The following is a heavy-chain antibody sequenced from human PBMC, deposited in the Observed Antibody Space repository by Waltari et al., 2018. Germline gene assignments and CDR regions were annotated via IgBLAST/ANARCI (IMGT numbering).Heavy chain of an antibody. V-gene: IGHV1-18*01. J-gene: IGHJ6*02. CDR1: GYTFTSYG. CDR3: ARDVKFLEWLLYDYYYGMDV. D-gene: IGHD3-3*01. CDR2: ISAYNGNT. Sequence: QVQLVQSGAEVKKPGASVKVSCKASGYTFTSYGISWVRQAPGQGLGWMGWISAYNGNTNYAQKLQGRVTMTTDTSTSTAYMELRSLRSDDTAVYYCARDVKFLEWLLYDYYYGMDVWGQGTTVTVSS.